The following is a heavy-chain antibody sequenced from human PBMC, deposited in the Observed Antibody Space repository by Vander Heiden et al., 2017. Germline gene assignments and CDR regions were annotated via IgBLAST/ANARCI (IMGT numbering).Heavy chain of an antibody. Sequence: EVQLVESGGGLLKPGGSLRPSWAASGSTFSTAWLRRVRQGPGKGLEWVGRIKSKTDGGTTDYAAPVKGRFTISRDDSKNTLYLQMNSLKTEDTAVYYCTTGGGNSDYWGQGTLVTVSS. J-gene: IGHJ4*02. D-gene: IGHD2-21*02. V-gene: IGHV3-15*01. CDR2: IKSKTDGGTT. CDR1: GSTFSTAW. CDR3: TTGGGNSDY.